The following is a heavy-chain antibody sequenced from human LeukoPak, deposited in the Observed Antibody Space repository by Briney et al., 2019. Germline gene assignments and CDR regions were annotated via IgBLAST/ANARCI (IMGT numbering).Heavy chain of an antibody. CDR1: GFTLSSYA. Sequence: GGSLRLSCAASGFTLSSYAMSWVRQAPGKGLEWVSAISGSGGSTYYADSVKGRFTISRDNSKNTLYLQMNSVRAEDTAVYYCAKDYYDYIWGSYRGYFDYWGQGTLVTVSS. D-gene: IGHD3-16*02. CDR3: AKDYYDYIWGSYRGYFDY. V-gene: IGHV3-23*01. CDR2: ISGSGGST. J-gene: IGHJ4*02.